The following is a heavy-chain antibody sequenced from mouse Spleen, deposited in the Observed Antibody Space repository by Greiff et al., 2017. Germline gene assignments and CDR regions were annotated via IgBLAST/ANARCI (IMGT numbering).Heavy chain of an antibody. Sequence: QVQLKQPGAELVKPGASVKMSCKASGYTFTSYWITWVKQRPGQGLEWIGDIYPGSGSTNYNEKFKSKATLTVDTSSSTAYMQLSSLTSEDSAVYYCARERVTTATEFAYWGQGTLVTVSA. CDR1: GYTFTSYW. CDR2: IYPGSGST. J-gene: IGHJ3*01. CDR3: ARERVTTATEFAY. V-gene: IGHV1-55*01. D-gene: IGHD1-2*01.